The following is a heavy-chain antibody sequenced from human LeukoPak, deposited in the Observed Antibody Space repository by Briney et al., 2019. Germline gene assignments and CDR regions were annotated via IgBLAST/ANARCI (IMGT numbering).Heavy chain of an antibody. CDR1: GFTFRDYA. V-gene: IGHV3-23*01. J-gene: IGHJ5*02. Sequence: HAGGSLRLSCAASGFTFRDYAMSWVRQAPGKGLEWVSGISGLGESTFYADSVKGRFTISRDNSKNTLYLQMNSLRAEDTAVYYCAKARTTVTTGNWFDPWGQGTLVTVSS. D-gene: IGHD4-17*01. CDR2: ISGLGEST. CDR3: AKARTTVTTGNWFDP.